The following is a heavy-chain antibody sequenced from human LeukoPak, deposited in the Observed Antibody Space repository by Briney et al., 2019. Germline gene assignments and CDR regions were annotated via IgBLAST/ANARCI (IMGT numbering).Heavy chain of an antibody. Sequence: QPGRSLRLSCAASGFTFSSYGMHWVRQAPGKGLEWVAVISYDGSNKYYADSVKGRFTISRDNSKNTLYLQMNSLRAEDTAVYYCAKDLRKITFVRGVIVYYYHGKDGWGQGTKVNVSS. D-gene: IGHD3-10*01. CDR3: AKDLRKITFVRGVIVYYYHGKDG. J-gene: IGHJ6*02. CDR2: ISYDGSNK. CDR1: GFTFSSYG. V-gene: IGHV3-30*18.